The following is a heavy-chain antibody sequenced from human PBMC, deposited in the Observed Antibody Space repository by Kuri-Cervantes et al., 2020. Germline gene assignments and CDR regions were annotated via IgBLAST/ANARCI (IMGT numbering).Heavy chain of an antibody. CDR2: ISSSSSTI. CDR3: ATRILRKYYGEDY. J-gene: IGHJ4*02. D-gene: IGHD3-3*01. CDR1: GFTFSSYS. V-gene: IGHV3-48*02. Sequence: GGSLRLSCAASGFTFSSYSMNWVRQAPGKGLEWVSYISSSSSTIYYADSVKGRFTISRDNAKNSLYLQMNSLRDEDTAVYYCATRILRKYYGEDYWGQGTLVTVSS.